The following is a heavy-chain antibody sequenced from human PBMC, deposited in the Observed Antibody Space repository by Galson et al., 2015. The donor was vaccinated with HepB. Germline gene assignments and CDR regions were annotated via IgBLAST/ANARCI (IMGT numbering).Heavy chain of an antibody. V-gene: IGHV1-2*06. J-gene: IGHJ3*02. CDR2: INPNSGGK. D-gene: IGHD6-19*01. CDR3: ARETPPYIAVADSYDAFDI. Sequence: SVKVSCKASGYTFTGYYMHWVRQAPGQGLEWMGRINPNSGGKNYAQKFQGRVTMTGDTSISTAYMELSRLRSDDTAVYYCARETPPYIAVADSYDAFDIWGQGTMVTVSS. CDR1: GYTFTGYY.